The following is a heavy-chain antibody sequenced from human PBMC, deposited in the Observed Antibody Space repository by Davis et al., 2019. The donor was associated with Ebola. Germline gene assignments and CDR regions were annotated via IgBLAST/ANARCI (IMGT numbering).Heavy chain of an antibody. D-gene: IGHD6-6*01. CDR1: GGSIISSDYL. CDR2: YHGGIT. Sequence: PSETLSLTCSVSGGSIISSDYLWGWIRLTPGKGLEWIGSYHGGITYYNPSFKSRVTISADTSKNQFSLKVTSMTAADTTFYYCVRHSGITARYYTGLDVWGQGTTVTVSS. J-gene: IGHJ6*02. CDR3: VRHSGITARYYTGLDV. V-gene: IGHV4-39*01.